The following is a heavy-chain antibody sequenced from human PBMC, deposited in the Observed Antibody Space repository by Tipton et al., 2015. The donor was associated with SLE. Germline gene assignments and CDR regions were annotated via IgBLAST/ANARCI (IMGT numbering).Heavy chain of an antibody. CDR2: IYHSGST. V-gene: IGHV4-38-2*02. J-gene: IGHJ3*02. CDR3: ARERPGDIVIAAARAFDI. Sequence: TLSLTCAVSGYSISSGYYWGWIRQPPGKGLEWIGSIYHSGSTYYNPSLKSRVTISVDKSKNQFSLKLSSVTAADTAVYYCARERPGDIVIAAARAFDIWGQGTMVTVSS. CDR1: GYSISSGYY. D-gene: IGHD6-13*01.